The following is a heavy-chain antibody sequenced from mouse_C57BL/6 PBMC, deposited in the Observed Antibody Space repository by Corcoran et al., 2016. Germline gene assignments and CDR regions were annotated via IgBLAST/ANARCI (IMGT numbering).Heavy chain of an antibody. CDR3: AIYGSREGFAY. Sequence: EVQLQQSGPELVKPGASVKISCKASGYTFTDYYMNWVKQSHGKSLEWIGDINPNNGGTSYNQKFKGKATLTVDKSSSTAYMELRSLTSEDSAVYYCAIYGSREGFAYWGQGTLVTVSA. V-gene: IGHV1-26*01. CDR2: INPNNGGT. D-gene: IGHD1-1*01. CDR1: GYTFTDYY. J-gene: IGHJ3*01.